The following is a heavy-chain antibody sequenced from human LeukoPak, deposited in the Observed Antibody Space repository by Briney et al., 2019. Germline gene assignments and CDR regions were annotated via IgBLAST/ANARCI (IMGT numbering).Heavy chain of an antibody. V-gene: IGHV4-59*01. CDR3: ARGLGYCSSTSCSKGDY. CDR2: IYFSGST. CDR1: GGSISSYY. Sequence: SETLSLTCTVSGGSISSYYWSWIRQPPGKGLEWIGYIYFSGSTNYTPSLKSRVTISVDTSKNQFSLKLSSVTAADTAVYYCARGLGYCSSTSCSKGDYWGQGTLVTVSS. J-gene: IGHJ4*02. D-gene: IGHD2-2*01.